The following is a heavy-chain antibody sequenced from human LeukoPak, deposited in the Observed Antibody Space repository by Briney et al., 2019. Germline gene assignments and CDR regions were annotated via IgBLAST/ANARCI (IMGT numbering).Heavy chain of an antibody. V-gene: IGHV3-23*01. D-gene: IGHD5-18*01. CDR2: ISGSGGST. J-gene: IGHJ4*02. CDR1: GFTFSSYV. Sequence: GGSLRLSCAASGFTFSSYVMSWVRQAPGKGLEWVSAISGSGGSTYYADSVSGRFTISRDNSKNTLYLQMNSLRAEDTAVYYCAKRIQSAMATGYWGQGTLVTVSS. CDR3: AKRIQSAMATGY.